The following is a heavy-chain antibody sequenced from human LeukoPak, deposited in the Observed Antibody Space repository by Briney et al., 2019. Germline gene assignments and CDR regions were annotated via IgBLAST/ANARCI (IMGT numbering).Heavy chain of an antibody. J-gene: IGHJ4*02. D-gene: IGHD3-22*01. CDR2: ISAYNGNT. V-gene: IGHV1-18*01. CDR3: ARVRVNIVVVSLFDY. Sequence: ASVKVSCKASGYTFTSYGISWVRQAPGQGLEWMGWISAYNGNTNYAQKLQGRVTMTTDTSTSTAYMELRSVRSDDTAVYYCARVRVNIVVVSLFDYWGQGTLVTVSS. CDR1: GYTFTSYG.